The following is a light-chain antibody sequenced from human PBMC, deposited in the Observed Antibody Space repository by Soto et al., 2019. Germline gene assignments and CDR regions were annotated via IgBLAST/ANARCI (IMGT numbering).Light chain of an antibody. CDR3: CSYTSLSTVV. J-gene: IGLJ2*01. CDR2: AVS. V-gene: IGLV2-14*01. Sequence: QSVLTQPASLSGSPGQSITISCTGTSSDVGGYNHVSWYQHSPGKAPKLILFAVSDRPSGVSHRFSGSKSGNTASLTISGLQAEDDADYYCCSYTSLSTVVFGGGTKLTVL. CDR1: SSDVGGYNH.